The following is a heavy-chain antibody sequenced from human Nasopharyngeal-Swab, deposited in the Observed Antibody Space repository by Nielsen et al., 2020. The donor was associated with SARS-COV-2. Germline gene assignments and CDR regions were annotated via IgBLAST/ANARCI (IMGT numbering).Heavy chain of an antibody. Sequence: ASVKVSCKVSGYTLSELSVHWVRQAPGKGLESVGSFDREDAKATYAQNFQGRVTMTEDSSTDTAYMELSSLRSEDTAVYYCATASPIVGADNWFDPWGQGTLVTVSS. CDR2: FDREDAKA. D-gene: IGHD1-26*01. J-gene: IGHJ5*02. CDR3: ATASPIVGADNWFDP. V-gene: IGHV1-24*01. CDR1: GYTLSELS.